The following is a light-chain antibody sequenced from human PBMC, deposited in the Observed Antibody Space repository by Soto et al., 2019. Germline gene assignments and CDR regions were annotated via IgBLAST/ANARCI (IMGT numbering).Light chain of an antibody. Sequence: DIQLTQSPSSLSASVGDMVIITCRASQSVSGCLTWFQQKAGKAPALPIYDASSLHSGVPSRFRGSGSGTDVTLTINGLQPEDFAIYYCQQTYTTPITFGQGTRLEIK. V-gene: IGKV1-39*01. CDR3: QQTYTTPIT. CDR1: QSVSGC. J-gene: IGKJ5*01. CDR2: DAS.